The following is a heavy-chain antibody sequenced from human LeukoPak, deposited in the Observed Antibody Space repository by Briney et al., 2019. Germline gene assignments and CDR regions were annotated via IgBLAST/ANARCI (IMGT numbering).Heavy chain of an antibody. CDR1: GFTFSNYV. V-gene: IGHV3-30-3*01. CDR3: ARGRHLRYFDWLLSAFDY. CDR2: ISYDGGTK. J-gene: IGHJ4*02. D-gene: IGHD3-9*01. Sequence: GGSLRLSCTGSGFTFSNYVMQWVRQAPGKGLEWVAVISYDGGTKDYADFVKGRFTISRDNSKNTLYLQMNSLRAEDTAVYYCARGRHLRYFDWLLSAFDYWGQGTLVIVSS.